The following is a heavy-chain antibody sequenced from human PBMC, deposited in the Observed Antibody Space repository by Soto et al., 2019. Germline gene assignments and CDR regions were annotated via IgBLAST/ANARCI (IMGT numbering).Heavy chain of an antibody. V-gene: IGHV5-51*01. Sequence: VESLKLSCKGSGYSFTSYWIGWVLHMPGKGLEWMGIIYPGDSDTRYSPSFQGQVTISADKSISTAYLQWSSLKASDTAMYYCARLNSIVATTHNFDYWGQGTLVTVPQ. J-gene: IGHJ4*02. CDR1: GYSFTSYW. CDR2: IYPGDSDT. D-gene: IGHD5-12*01. CDR3: ARLNSIVATTHNFDY.